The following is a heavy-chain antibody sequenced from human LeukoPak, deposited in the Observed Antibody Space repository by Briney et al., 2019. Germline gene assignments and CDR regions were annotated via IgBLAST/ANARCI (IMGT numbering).Heavy chain of an antibody. J-gene: IGHJ4*02. Sequence: GGSLRLSCEASGFTISNAWMSWVRQAPGKGLEWVGRIKSKADGGTTDYTAPVQGRFTISRDDSKNTLYLLMNSLKTEGTAVYYCTTDGQGWGGQGTLVTVSS. CDR1: GFTISNAW. V-gene: IGHV3-15*01. CDR3: TTDGQGW. CDR2: IKSKADGGTT. D-gene: IGHD1-26*01.